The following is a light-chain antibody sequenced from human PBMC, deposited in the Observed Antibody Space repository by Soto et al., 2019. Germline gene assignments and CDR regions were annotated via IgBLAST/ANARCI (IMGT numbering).Light chain of an antibody. CDR2: GAS. Sequence: EIVLTQSPGTLSLSPGERATLSCRASQSVSSNYLAWYQQKSGQAPRLLIYGASRGAAGIPDRFSGSGSGTDFALTVNRREPEDFPLYFCQQYGRSPMFTFGQGTKLEIK. CDR3: QQYGRSPMFT. CDR1: QSVSSNY. V-gene: IGKV3-20*01. J-gene: IGKJ2*01.